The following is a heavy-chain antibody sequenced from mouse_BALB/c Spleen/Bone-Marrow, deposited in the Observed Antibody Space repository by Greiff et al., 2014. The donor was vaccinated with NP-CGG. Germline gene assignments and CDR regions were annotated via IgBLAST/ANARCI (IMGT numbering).Heavy chain of an antibody. V-gene: IGHV7-3*02. CDR2: IRNKANGYTT. CDR3: ARDTTSNIYWYFDV. J-gene: IGHJ1*01. D-gene: IGHD2-5*01. Sequence: EVMLVESGGGLVQPGGSLRLSCAISGFTFTDYYMSWVRQPPGKALEWLGFIRNKANGYTTEYSTSVKGRFTISRDNSQSILYLQMNTLRAEDSATYYCARDTTSNIYWYFDVWAQGPRSPSPQ. CDR1: GFTFTDYY.